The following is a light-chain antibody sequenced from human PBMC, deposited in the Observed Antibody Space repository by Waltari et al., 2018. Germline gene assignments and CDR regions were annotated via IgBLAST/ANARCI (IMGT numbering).Light chain of an antibody. J-gene: IGLJ3*02. Sequence: QSALTQPASVSGSPGQSISISCTGTSSDIGVYNYVSWYQQHPGKAPKLMIYGVSNRPSGVSDRFSGSKSVNAASLTISGLQAEDEADYYCSSYTSSSTWVFGGGTKLTVL. CDR1: SSDIGVYNY. V-gene: IGLV2-14*01. CDR3: SSYTSSSTWV. CDR2: GVS.